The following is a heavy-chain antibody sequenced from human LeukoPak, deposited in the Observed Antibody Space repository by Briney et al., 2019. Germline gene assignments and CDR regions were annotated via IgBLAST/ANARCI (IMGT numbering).Heavy chain of an antibody. Sequence: GGSLRLSCTASGFTFSSYAMNWVRQVPGKGLEWLAIITGSGGSIDYRDSVKGRFTISRDNSKNTLYLQMNSLRAEDTAVYYCARDMCYYDSSGYYYWGQGTLVTVSS. CDR2: ITGSGGSI. CDR1: GFTFSSYA. V-gene: IGHV3-23*01. D-gene: IGHD3-22*01. CDR3: ARDMCYYDSSGYYY. J-gene: IGHJ4*02.